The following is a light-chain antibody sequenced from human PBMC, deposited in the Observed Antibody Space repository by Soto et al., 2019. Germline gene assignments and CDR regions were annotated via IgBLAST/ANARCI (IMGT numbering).Light chain of an antibody. V-gene: IGLV1-47*01. CDR3: AAWDDSLSGWV. J-gene: IGLJ3*02. Sequence: QSVLTQPPSASGTPGQRVTISCSGSSSNIGSNFVYWSQQFPGTAPKLLIYRNNQRPSGVPDRFSGSKSGTSASLAISGLPSEDKADYYCAAWDDSLSGWVFGGGTKLTVL. CDR2: RNN. CDR1: SSNIGSNF.